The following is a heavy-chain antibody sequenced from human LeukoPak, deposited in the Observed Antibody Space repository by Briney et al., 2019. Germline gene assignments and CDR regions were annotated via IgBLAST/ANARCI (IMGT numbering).Heavy chain of an antibody. CDR3: ARDTNDAFDI. V-gene: IGHV4-59*01. Sequence: SETLSLTCTVSGGSISRYYWSWIRQPPGKGLEWIGYIYYSGSTNYNPSLKSRVTISVDTSKNQFSLKLSSVTAADTAVYYCARDTNDAFDIWGQGTMVTVSS. CDR1: GGSISRYY. J-gene: IGHJ3*02. D-gene: IGHD1-1*01. CDR2: IYYSGST.